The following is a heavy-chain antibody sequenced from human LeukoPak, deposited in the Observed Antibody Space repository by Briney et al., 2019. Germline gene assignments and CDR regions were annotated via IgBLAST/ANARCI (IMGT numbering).Heavy chain of an antibody. Sequence: SVKVSCKASGGTFSSYAISLVRQAPGQGLEWMGGIIPIFGTANYAQKFQGRVTITADESTSTAYMELSSLRSEDTAVYYCASYYDFWSGNFDYWGQGTLVTVSS. CDR2: IIPIFGTA. J-gene: IGHJ4*02. D-gene: IGHD3-3*01. V-gene: IGHV1-69*13. CDR1: GGTFSSYA. CDR3: ASYYDFWSGNFDY.